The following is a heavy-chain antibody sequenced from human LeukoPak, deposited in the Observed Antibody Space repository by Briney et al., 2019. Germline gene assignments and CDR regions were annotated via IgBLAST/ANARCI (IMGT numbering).Heavy chain of an antibody. Sequence: ETLSLTCTVSGYSISSGYYWVWIRQPPGKGLEWIGSISHSRSTYYNPSLKSRFTISVDTSKNHFSLNLTSVTGADTAVYYCERWNYDSSGYLDYWGQGTRVTVSS. CDR1: GYSISSGYY. CDR2: ISHSRST. D-gene: IGHD3-22*01. J-gene: IGHJ4*02. CDR3: ERWNYDSSGYLDY. V-gene: IGHV4-38-2*02.